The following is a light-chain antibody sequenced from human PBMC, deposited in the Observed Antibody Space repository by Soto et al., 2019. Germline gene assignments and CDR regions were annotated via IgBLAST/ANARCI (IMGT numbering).Light chain of an antibody. Sequence: QSVLTQSPSASASLGASVKLTCTLSSGHISYAIAWHQEQPEKGSRYLMKLNSDGSHNKGDAIPDRFSGSRSGAERYLTISSLQPEDEADYYWQTWNTGTHVVFGGGTKLTVL. CDR3: QTWNTGTHVV. CDR1: SGHISYA. V-gene: IGLV4-69*01. J-gene: IGLJ2*01. CDR2: LNSDGSH.